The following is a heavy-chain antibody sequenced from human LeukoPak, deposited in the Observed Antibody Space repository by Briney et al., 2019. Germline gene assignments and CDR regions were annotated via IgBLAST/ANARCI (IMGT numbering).Heavy chain of an antibody. Sequence: PSETLSLTCSVSGGSISSSSYYWGWIRQPPGKGLEWIGRIYTSGSTNYNPSLKSRVTISVDTSKKQFSLKLSSVTAADTAVYYCAGNYYGSGSYYSEDRYWGQGTLVTVSS. D-gene: IGHD3-10*01. V-gene: IGHV4-39*07. CDR2: IYTSGST. J-gene: IGHJ4*02. CDR3: AGNYYGSGSYYSEDRY. CDR1: GGSISSSSYY.